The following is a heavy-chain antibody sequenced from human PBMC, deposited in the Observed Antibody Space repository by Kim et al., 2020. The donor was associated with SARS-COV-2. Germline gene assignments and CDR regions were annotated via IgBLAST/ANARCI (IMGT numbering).Heavy chain of an antibody. V-gene: IGHV4-31*03. CDR1: GGSISSGGYY. CDR3: AGTSGYSSGWYQGLNWYFDL. Sequence: SETLSLTCTVSGGSISSGGYYWSWIRQHPGKGLEWIGYIYYSGSTYYNPSLKSRVTISVDTSKNQFSLKLSSVTAADTAVYYCAGTSGYSSGWYQGLNWYFDLWGRGTLVTVSS. CDR2: IYYSGST. D-gene: IGHD6-19*01. J-gene: IGHJ2*01.